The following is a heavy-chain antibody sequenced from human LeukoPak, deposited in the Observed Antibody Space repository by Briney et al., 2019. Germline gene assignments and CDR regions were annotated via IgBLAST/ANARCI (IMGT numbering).Heavy chain of an antibody. CDR2: IKSKTDGGTT. J-gene: IGHJ4*02. Sequence: GVSLRLSCAASGFTFSNAWMSWVRQAPGKGLEWVGRIKSKTDGGTTDYAAPVKGRFTISRDDSKNTLYLQMNSLKTEDTAVYYCTTDKVSGLNLGYWGQGTLVTVSS. CDR1: GFTFSNAW. CDR3: TTDKVSGLNLGY. V-gene: IGHV3-15*01. D-gene: IGHD5-12*01.